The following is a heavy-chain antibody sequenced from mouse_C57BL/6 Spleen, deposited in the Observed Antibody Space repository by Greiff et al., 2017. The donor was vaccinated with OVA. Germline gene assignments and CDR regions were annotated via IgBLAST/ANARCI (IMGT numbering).Heavy chain of an antibody. CDR2: INPGSGGT. V-gene: IGHV1-54*01. Sequence: VQLQQSGAELVRPGTSVKVSCKASGYAFTNYLIEWVKQRPGQGLEWIGVINPGSGGTNYNEKFKGKATLTADKSSSTAYMQLSSLTSEDSAVYFCARGGGYSNYNYYAMDYWGQGTSVTVSS. CDR3: ARGGGYSNYNYYAMDY. D-gene: IGHD2-5*01. CDR1: GYAFTNYL. J-gene: IGHJ4*01.